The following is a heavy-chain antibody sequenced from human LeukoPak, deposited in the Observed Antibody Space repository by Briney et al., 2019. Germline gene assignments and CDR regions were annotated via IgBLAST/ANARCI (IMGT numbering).Heavy chain of an antibody. V-gene: IGHV1-8*02. CDR3: ARVATMVRGVMVLGY. Sequence: GASVKVSCKASGYTFTSYGISWVRQAPGQGLEWMGWMNPNSGNTGYAQKFQGRVTMTRNTSISTAYMELSSLRSEDTAVYYCARVATMVRGVMVLGYWGQGTLVTVSS. J-gene: IGHJ4*02. CDR2: MNPNSGNT. D-gene: IGHD3-10*01. CDR1: GYTFTSYG.